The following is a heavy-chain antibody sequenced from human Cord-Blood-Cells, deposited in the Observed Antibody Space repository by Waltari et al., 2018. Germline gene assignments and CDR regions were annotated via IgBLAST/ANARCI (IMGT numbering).Heavy chain of an antibody. V-gene: IGHV3-53*02. D-gene: IGHD6-6*01. CDR1: GFTVSSNS. Sequence: EVQLVETGGGLIQPGGSLRLPCAASGFTVSSNSMRWVRQAPGKGLEWVSVIYSGGSTYYADSVKGRFTISRDNSKNTLYLQMNSLRAEDTAVYYCARDMQQLVRGAFDIWGQGTMVTVSS. J-gene: IGHJ3*02. CDR2: IYSGGST. CDR3: ARDMQQLVRGAFDI.